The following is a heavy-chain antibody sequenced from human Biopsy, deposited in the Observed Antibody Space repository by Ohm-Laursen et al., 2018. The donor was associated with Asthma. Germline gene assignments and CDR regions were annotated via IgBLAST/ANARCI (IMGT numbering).Heavy chain of an antibody. CDR1: GYTFTSYY. J-gene: IGHJ4*02. CDR2: INPPTGDT. CDR3: ALSQFDY. Sequence: ASVKVSCKASGYTFTSYYIHWVRQAPGQGLEWVGIINPPTGDTSYAQKFLGRVTVTRNTSTSTVYMELSSLRSEDTAVYYCALSQFDYWGQGTLLTVSS. V-gene: IGHV1-46*01.